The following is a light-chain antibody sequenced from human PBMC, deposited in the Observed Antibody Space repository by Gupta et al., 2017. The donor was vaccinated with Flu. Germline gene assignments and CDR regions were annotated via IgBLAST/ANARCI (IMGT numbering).Light chain of an antibody. V-gene: IGLV3-21*02. CDR3: HVSDSTSDHYV. CDR1: NIGNKI. J-gene: IGLJ1*01. Sequence: SAVLTQPPSVSVAPGQTARITCGGNNIGNKILHWYQQKQGQAPVVVVFDDSDRPSRIPDRFLCSSSGNEATPLTNSVEAGDEADDYCHVSDSTSDHYVFGTGTKVPVL. CDR2: DDS.